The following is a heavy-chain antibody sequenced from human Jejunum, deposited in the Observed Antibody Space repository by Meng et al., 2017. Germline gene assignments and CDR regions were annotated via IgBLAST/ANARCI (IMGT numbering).Heavy chain of an antibody. CDR1: GGTIRAASAY. V-gene: IGHV4-31*02. CDR3: AAVLSSGESSLGLGWFDP. J-gene: IGHJ5*02. CDR2: IPYCGFL. Sequence: QAHEAGAGRLQPPTTRLATWTVSGGTIRAASAYWPWSRQVRGKGLKSIGFIPYCGFLYYKASLKSRVTISADTSKNQFSLNLNSVTAADTAVYYCAAVLSSGESSLGLGWFDPWGQGTLVTVSS. D-gene: IGHD3-16*02.